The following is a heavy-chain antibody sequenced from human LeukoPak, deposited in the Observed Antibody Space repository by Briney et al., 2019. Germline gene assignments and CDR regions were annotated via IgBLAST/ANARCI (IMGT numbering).Heavy chain of an antibody. CDR3: ARAAAGTPDDAFDI. CDR1: GYIFTSYG. V-gene: IGHV1-18*01. J-gene: IGHJ3*02. Sequence: GASVKVSCKASGYIFTSYGISWVRQAPGQGLEWMGWISGYTGNTRYAQKLQGRVTMTTDTSTSTGYMELRSLRSDDTAVYYCARAAAGTPDDAFDIWGQGTMVTVSS. CDR2: ISGYTGNT. D-gene: IGHD6-13*01.